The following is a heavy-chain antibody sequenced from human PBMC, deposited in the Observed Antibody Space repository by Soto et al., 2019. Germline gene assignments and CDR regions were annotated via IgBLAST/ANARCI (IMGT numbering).Heavy chain of an antibody. J-gene: IGHJ5*02. CDR1: GGSVSSGSYY. V-gene: IGHV4-61*01. D-gene: IGHD1-7*01. CDR3: AREWRNYRGFDP. Sequence: QVQLQESGPGLVKPSETLSLTCTVSGGSVSSGSYYWSWIRQPPGKGLEWIGYIYYSGSTNYNPSLKSRVTISVDTSKNQFSLKLSSVTAADTAVYYCAREWRNYRGFDPWGQGTLVTVSS. CDR2: IYYSGST.